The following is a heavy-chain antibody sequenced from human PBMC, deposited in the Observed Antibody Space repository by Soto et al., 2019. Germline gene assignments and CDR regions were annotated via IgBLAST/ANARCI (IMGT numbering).Heavy chain of an antibody. V-gene: IGHV4-31*03. Sequence: SETLSLTCTVSGGSISSGGYYWRWIRQHPGKGLEWIGYIYYSGSTYYNPSLKSRVTISVDTSKNQFSLKLSSVTAADTAVYYCARDWYEICGSWFDPWVQVTLVAVSS. CDR2: IYYSGST. CDR3: ARDWYEICGSWFDP. D-gene: IGHD2-15*01. CDR1: GGSISSGGYY. J-gene: IGHJ5*02.